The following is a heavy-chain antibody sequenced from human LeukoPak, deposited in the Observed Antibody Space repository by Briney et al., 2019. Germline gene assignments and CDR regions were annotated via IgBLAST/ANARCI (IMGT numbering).Heavy chain of an antibody. Sequence: GASVKVSCKASGGTFSSYAISWVRQAPGQGLEWMGGIIPIFGTANYAQKFQGRVTITADKSTSTAYMELSSLRSEDTAVYYCARERGGGGFGVVIKRSYYYMDVWGKGTTVTVSS. J-gene: IGHJ6*03. CDR2: IIPIFGTA. CDR1: GGTFSSYA. CDR3: ARERGGGGFGVVIKRSYYYMDV. V-gene: IGHV1-69*06. D-gene: IGHD3-3*01.